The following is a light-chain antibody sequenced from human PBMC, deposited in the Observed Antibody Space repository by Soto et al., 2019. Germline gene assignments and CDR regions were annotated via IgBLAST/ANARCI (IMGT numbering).Light chain of an antibody. CDR2: RDI. CDR3: QLWDSSTAYEV. CDR1: NIGSKH. Sequence: SYELTQPLSVSVALGQTARIPCGGNNIGSKHVHWSQQKPGQAPLLVIYRDINRPSGIPERFSGSNSGNTATLTICRVQAVAEADYYRQLWDSSTAYEVFGGGTKLTVL. J-gene: IGLJ2*01. V-gene: IGLV3-9*01.